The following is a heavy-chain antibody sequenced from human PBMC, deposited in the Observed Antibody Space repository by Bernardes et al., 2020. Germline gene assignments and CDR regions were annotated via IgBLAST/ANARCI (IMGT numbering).Heavy chain of an antibody. V-gene: IGHV3-23*01. CDR3: AKDLLLGGSGSPG. D-gene: IGHD6-19*01. Sequence: GSSLRVSCAASGFTFSSYAMSWVRQAPGKGLEWVSAISGSGGSTYYADSVKGRFTISRDNSKNTLYLQMNSLRAEDTAVYYCAKDLLLGGSGSPGWGQGTLVTVSS. J-gene: IGHJ4*02. CDR1: GFTFSSYA. CDR2: ISGSGGST.